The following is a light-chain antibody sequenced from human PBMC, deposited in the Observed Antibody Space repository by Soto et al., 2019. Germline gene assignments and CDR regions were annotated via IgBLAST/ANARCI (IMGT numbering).Light chain of an antibody. CDR1: QGISSA. J-gene: IGKJ3*01. CDR3: QQFNGYPFT. Sequence: AIQLTQSPSSLSASAGDRVTITCRASQGISSALAWYQQKPGKAPNLLIYDASRLESGVPSRFSGSGSGTDFTLTISSLQPEDFATYYCQQFNGYPFTFGPGTKVDIK. CDR2: DAS. V-gene: IGKV1-13*02.